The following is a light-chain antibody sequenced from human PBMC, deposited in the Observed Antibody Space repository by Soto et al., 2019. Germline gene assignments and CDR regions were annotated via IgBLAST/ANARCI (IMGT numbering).Light chain of an antibody. V-gene: IGLV2-14*01. Sequence: QSALTQPASVSGSPGQSITISCTGTSSDIGGYNYVSWYQQHPGKAPKLMIYDVSNRPSGVPHRFSGSKSGNTASLTISGLQAEDEADYYCSSYTSSSARVFGGGTKVTVL. CDR3: SSYTSSSARV. J-gene: IGLJ2*01. CDR2: DVS. CDR1: SSDIGGYNY.